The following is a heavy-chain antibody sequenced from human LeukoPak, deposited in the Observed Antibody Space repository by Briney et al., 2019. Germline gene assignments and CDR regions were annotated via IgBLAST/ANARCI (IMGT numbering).Heavy chain of an antibody. Sequence: PSETLSLTCAVYGGSFSGYYWSWIRQPPGKGLEWIGEINHSGSTNYNPSLKSRVTISVDTSKNQFSLKLSSVTAEDTAVYYCARGVGAASYYYYYMDVWGKGTTVTVSS. CDR3: ARGVGAASYYYYYMDV. CDR1: GGSFSGYY. J-gene: IGHJ6*03. D-gene: IGHD2-15*01. CDR2: INHSGST. V-gene: IGHV4-34*01.